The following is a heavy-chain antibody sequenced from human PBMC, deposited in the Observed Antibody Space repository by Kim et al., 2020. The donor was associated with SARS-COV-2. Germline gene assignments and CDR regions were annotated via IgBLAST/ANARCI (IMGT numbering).Heavy chain of an antibody. Sequence: GGSLRLSCAASGFTFSSYAMHWVRQAPGKGLEWVAVISYDGSNKYYADSVKGRFTISRDNSKNTLYLQMNSLRAEDTAVYYCARGLGQLLWSYYYYYGMDVWGQGTTVTVSS. V-gene: IGHV3-30*04. D-gene: IGHD2-2*01. CDR3: ARGLGQLLWSYYYYYGMDV. CDR2: ISYDGSNK. CDR1: GFTFSSYA. J-gene: IGHJ6*02.